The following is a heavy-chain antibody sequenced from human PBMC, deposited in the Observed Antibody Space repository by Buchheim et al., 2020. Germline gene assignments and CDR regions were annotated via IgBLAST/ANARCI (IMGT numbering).Heavy chain of an antibody. CDR2: IYYSGST. V-gene: IGHV4-39*01. CDR1: GGSISSSSYY. Sequence: QLQLQESGPGLVKPSETLSLTCTVSGGSISSSSYYWGWIRQPPGKGLEWIGSIYYSGSTYYNPSLKRRVTISVDTSKNQFSLKLSSVTAADTAVYYCARPMYYYDSSGYYPTGNWYFDLWGRGTL. J-gene: IGHJ2*01. D-gene: IGHD3-22*01. CDR3: ARPMYYYDSSGYYPTGNWYFDL.